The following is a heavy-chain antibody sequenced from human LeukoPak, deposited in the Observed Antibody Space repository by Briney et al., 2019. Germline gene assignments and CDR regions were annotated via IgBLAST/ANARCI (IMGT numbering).Heavy chain of an antibody. J-gene: IGHJ4*02. CDR3: ARGLVVRWYSSGWYFDY. CDR2: IFTSGST. V-gene: IGHV4-4*07. Sequence: TPSETLSLTCTVSGGSISSSYWSWIRQPAGKGLEWIGRIFTSGSTNYNPSLKSRVTISVDTSKNQFSLKLSSVTAADTAVYYCARGLVVRWYSSGWYFDYWGQGTLVTVSS. D-gene: IGHD6-19*01. CDR1: GGSISSSY.